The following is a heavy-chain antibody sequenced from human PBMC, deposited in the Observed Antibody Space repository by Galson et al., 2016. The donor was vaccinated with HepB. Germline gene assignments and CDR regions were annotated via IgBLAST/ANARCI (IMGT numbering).Heavy chain of an antibody. V-gene: IGHV4-34*01. D-gene: IGHD3-10*01. CDR1: GGSFSGYY. Sequence: SETLSLTCAVYGGSFSGYYWNWIRQPPGKRLEWIGEINRSGSTNYNPSLKSRVTISVDTSKNQFSLKLSSVTAADTAVYYCAITRAFDYWGQGTLVTVSS. J-gene: IGHJ4*02. CDR3: AITRAFDY. CDR2: INRSGST.